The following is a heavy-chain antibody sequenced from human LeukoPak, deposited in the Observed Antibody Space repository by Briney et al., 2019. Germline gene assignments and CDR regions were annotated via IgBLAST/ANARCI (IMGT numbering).Heavy chain of an antibody. D-gene: IGHD5-12*01. J-gene: IGHJ3*02. V-gene: IGHV3-48*04. Sequence: GGSLRLSCAASGITFSGSGMSWVRQAPGKGLEWVSYISSSGSTIYYADSVKGRFTISRDNAKNSLYLQMNSLRAEDTAVYYCARKLDSGYDHDAFDIWGQGTMVTVSS. CDR1: GITFSGSG. CDR2: ISSSGSTI. CDR3: ARKLDSGYDHDAFDI.